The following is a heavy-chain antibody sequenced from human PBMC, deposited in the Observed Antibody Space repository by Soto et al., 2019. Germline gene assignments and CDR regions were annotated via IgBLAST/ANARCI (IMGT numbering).Heavy chain of an antibody. V-gene: IGHV1-18*01. CDR2: ISAYNGNT. CDR1: GYTFTSYG. Sequence: ASVKVSCKASGYTFTSYGISWVRQAPGQGLEWMGWISAYNGNTNYAQKLQGRVTMTTDTSTSTAYMELRSLRSDDTAVYYRARGPFGMVRGVILWFDPWGQGTLVTVSS. J-gene: IGHJ5*02. CDR3: ARGPFGMVRGVILWFDP. D-gene: IGHD3-10*01.